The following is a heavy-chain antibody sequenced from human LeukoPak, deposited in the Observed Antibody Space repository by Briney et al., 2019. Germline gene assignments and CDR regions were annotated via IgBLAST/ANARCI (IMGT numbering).Heavy chain of an antibody. J-gene: IGHJ4*02. V-gene: IGHV3-23*01. CDR1: GFTFSSYA. CDR2: VSGGGGST. D-gene: IGHD5-18*01. CDR3: AKGSGQIQLWSNFDS. Sequence: GGSLRLSCAAPGFTFSSYAMSWVRQAPGKGLEWVSGVSGGGGSTYYADSAKGRFTISRDNSKNTLYLQMNSLRAEDTAVYYCAKGSGQIQLWSNFDSWGQGTLVTVSS.